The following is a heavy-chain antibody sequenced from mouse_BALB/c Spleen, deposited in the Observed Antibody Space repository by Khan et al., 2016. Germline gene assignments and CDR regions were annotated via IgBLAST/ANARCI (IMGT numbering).Heavy chain of an antibody. Sequence: EVQLQESGPGLVKPSQSLSLTCTVTGYSITSDYAWNWIRQFPGNKLEWMGYISYSGSTNYNPYLKSRVSITRDPSKNQVFLQLNSVTTEDTATYYCASSFGYRGFAYWGQGTLVTVSA. D-gene: IGHD2-2*01. V-gene: IGHV3-2*02. CDR2: ISYSGST. CDR3: ASSFGYRGFAY. J-gene: IGHJ3*01. CDR1: GYSITSDYA.